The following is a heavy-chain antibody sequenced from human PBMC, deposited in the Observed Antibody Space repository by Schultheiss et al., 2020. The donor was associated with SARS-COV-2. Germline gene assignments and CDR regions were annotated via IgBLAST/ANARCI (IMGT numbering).Heavy chain of an antibody. V-gene: IGHV3-23*01. J-gene: IGHJ4*02. D-gene: IGHD2-2*01. CDR1: GFTFSSYA. CDR3: ARVVPAASFSFDY. Sequence: GGSLRLSCAASGFTFSSYAMSWVRQAPGKGLEWVSAISGSGGSTYYADSVKGRFTISRDNAKNSLYLQMNSLRAEDTAVYYCARVVPAASFSFDYWGQGTLVTVSS. CDR2: ISGSGGST.